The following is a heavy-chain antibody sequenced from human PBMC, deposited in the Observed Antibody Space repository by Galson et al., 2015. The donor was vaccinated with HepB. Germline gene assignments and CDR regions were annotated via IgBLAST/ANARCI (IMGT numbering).Heavy chain of an antibody. CDR1: GFTFSGSA. J-gene: IGHJ6*02. CDR2: IRSKANSYAP. V-gene: IGHV3-73*01. D-gene: IGHD1-20*01. Sequence: SLRLSCAASGFTFSGSAMHWVRQASGKGLEWVGRIRSKANSYAPAYAASVKGRFTISRDDSNNTAYLQMNSLKTEDTAVYYCTRRITGRGYGMDVWGQGTTVTVSS. CDR3: TRRITGRGYGMDV.